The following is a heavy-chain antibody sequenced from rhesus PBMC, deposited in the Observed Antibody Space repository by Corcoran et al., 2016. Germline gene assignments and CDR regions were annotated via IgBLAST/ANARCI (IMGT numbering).Heavy chain of an antibody. CDR1: GASLCSNY. V-gene: IGHV4-80*01. CDR3: ARDTGSH. CDR2: VNGNSGST. J-gene: IGHJ4*01. Sequence: QVQLQESGPGLVKPSETLSLTRTVSGASLCSNYWSWFRQPPGKGLEWMGGVNGNSGSTNYNPSLKSRVTISTDTSKNQFSLKLSSVTAADTAVYYCARDTGSHWGQGVLVTVSS. D-gene: IGHD2-21*01.